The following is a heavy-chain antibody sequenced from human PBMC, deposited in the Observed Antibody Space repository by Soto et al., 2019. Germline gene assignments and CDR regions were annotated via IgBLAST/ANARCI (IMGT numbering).Heavy chain of an antibody. J-gene: IGHJ4*02. D-gene: IGHD5-18*01. CDR1: GGSINTYY. Sequence: ASETLSLTCTVSGGSINTYYWSWIRQPPGKGLEWVGYIYSSGSTNYNPSLKSRVTISVDTSKNQFSLKLYSVTAADTAVYYCARDRGPHSYADYWGQGALVTVS. V-gene: IGHV4-59*01. CDR2: IYSSGST. CDR3: ARDRGPHSYADY.